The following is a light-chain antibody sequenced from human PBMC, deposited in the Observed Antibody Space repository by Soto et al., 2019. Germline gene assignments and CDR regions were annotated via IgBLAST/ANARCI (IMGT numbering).Light chain of an antibody. CDR1: QSVSSSY. CDR2: GAS. CDR3: QQYGSSPLT. J-gene: IGKJ4*01. V-gene: IGKV3-20*01. Sequence: EIVLTQSPGTLSLSPGERATLSCRASQSVSSSYLAWYQQKPGQAPRLLIYGASSRATGTPDRFSGSGSGTDFTLTISRLEPEYFAVYYCQQYGSSPLTFGGGTKVEIK.